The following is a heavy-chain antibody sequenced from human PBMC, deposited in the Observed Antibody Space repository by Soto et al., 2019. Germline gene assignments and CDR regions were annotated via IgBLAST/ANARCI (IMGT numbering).Heavy chain of an antibody. V-gene: IGHV3-23*01. CDR1: GFTFSSYA. CDR3: AKVLGSSGWVYWYFDL. Sequence: VQLLESGGGLVQPGGSLRLSCAASGFTFSSYAMSWVRQAPGKGLEWVSAISGSGASTYYANSVKGRFTISRDNSKNTLYLQMNSLRAEDTAVYDCAKVLGSSGWVYWYFDLWGRGTLVTVSS. D-gene: IGHD6-19*01. CDR2: ISGSGAST. J-gene: IGHJ2*01.